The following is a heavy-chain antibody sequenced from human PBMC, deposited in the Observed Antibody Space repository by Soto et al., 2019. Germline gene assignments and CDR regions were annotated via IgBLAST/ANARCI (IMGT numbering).Heavy chain of an antibody. Sequence: QVQLVESGGGVVKPGRSLRLSCAASGFTFSSYGMHWVRQAPGKGLEWVAVISYDGSDKYYADSVKGRFTISRDNSNNTLYLQMDSLRAEDTAVYYCAKGLVVATTYFQHLGQGTLVTVSS. CDR2: ISYDGSDK. CDR1: GFTFSSYG. J-gene: IGHJ1*01. CDR3: AKGLVVATTYFQH. D-gene: IGHD2-15*01. V-gene: IGHV3-30*18.